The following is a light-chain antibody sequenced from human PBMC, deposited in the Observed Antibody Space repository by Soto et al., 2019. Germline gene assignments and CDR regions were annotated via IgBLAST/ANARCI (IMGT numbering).Light chain of an antibody. V-gene: IGKV1-39*01. Sequence: DIQMTQSPSSLSASVGDRVTITCRSSQSIRSLLNWYQQKPGKAPKLLIYAASRLQSGLPSRFSGSGSGTEFALTINSLKPEGLATYYGQQSYRTLTFGSGTKVDI. CDR1: QSIRSL. J-gene: IGKJ3*01. CDR2: AAS. CDR3: QQSYRTLT.